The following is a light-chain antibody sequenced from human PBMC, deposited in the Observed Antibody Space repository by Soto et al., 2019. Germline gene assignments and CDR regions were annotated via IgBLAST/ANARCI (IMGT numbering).Light chain of an antibody. CDR2: GAS. J-gene: IGKJ1*01. CDR3: QLYAKSQGWT. V-gene: IGKV3-20*01. Sequence: DIVVTQSPGTLSLSPGERGTLSCRASESVTSGYLAWYQQRPGQAPRLLIYGASSRATGIPDRFSGSGSGTDFTLTISRLEPEDFAMYYCQLYAKSQGWTFGQGTKVEL. CDR1: ESVTSGY.